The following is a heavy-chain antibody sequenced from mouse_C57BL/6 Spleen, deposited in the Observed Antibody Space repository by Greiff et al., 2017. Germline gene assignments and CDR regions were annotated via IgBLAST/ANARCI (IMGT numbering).Heavy chain of an antibody. V-gene: IGHV1-15*01. D-gene: IGHD3-1*01. CDR2: IDPETGGT. J-gene: IGHJ2*01. CDR1: GYTFTDYE. Sequence: QVQLQQSGAELVRPGASVTLSCKASGYTFTDYEMHWVKQTPVHGLEWIGAIDPETGGTAYNQKFKGKAILTADKSSSTAYMELHSLTSEDSAVYDCTSSGCYNNDVYDFAYWGQGATHTVSS. CDR3: TSSGCYNNDVYDFAY.